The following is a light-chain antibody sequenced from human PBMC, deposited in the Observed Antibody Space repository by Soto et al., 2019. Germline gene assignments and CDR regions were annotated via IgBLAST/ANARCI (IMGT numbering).Light chain of an antibody. J-gene: IGKJ2*01. Sequence: EIVLTQSPATLSVSPGDRVTLSCRASQSVDINLAWYQQRPGQAPRLLVYGASTKATDMPGRFSGRGSGTEFTLTINNLQSEDFAAYYCQQTNSFPYTFGQGTKLEIK. V-gene: IGKV3-15*01. CDR3: QQTNSFPYT. CDR2: GAS. CDR1: QSVDIN.